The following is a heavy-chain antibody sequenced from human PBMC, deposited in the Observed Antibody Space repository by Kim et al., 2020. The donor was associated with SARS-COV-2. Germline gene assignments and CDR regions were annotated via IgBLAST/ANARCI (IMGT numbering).Heavy chain of an antibody. CDR1: GFTFDDYA. V-gene: IGHV3-9*01. CDR2: ISWNSGSI. Sequence: GGSLRLSCAASGFTFDDYAMHWVRQAPGKGLEWVSGISWNSGSIGYADSVKGRFTISRDNAKNSLYLQMNSLRAEDTALYYCAKGWELLGELEWWGQGTLVTVSS. D-gene: IGHD1-26*01. CDR3: AKGWELLGELEW. J-gene: IGHJ4*02.